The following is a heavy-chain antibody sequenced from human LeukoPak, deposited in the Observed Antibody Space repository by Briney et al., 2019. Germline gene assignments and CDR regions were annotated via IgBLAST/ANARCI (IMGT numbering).Heavy chain of an antibody. J-gene: IGHJ4*02. CDR2: IIPIFGTA. D-gene: IGHD3-3*01. V-gene: IGHV1-69*06. Sequence: ASVKVSCKASGYTFSSYAISWVRQAPGQGLEWMGGIIPIFGTANYAQKFQGRVTMTEDTSTDTAYMELSSLRSEDTAVYYCATIHDFWSGYYYFDYWGQGTLVTVSS. CDR1: GYTFSSYA. CDR3: ATIHDFWSGYYYFDY.